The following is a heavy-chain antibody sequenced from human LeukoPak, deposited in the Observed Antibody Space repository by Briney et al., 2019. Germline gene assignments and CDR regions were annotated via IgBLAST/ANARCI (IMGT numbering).Heavy chain of an antibody. CDR2: IYYSGST. D-gene: IGHD2-15*01. J-gene: IGHJ4*02. CDR3: ASQLGYCSGGSCYSDY. Sequence: PSETLSLTCTVSSGSISSSSYYWGWIRQPPGKGLEWIGSIYYSGSTYYNPSLKSRVTISVVTSKNQFSLKLSSVTAADTAVYYCASQLGYCSGGSCYSDYWGQGTLVTVSS. V-gene: IGHV4-39*01. CDR1: SGSISSSSYY.